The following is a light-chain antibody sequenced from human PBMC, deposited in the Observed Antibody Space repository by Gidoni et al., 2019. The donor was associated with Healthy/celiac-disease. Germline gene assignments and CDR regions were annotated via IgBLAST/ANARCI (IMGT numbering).Light chain of an antibody. CDR3: QQRSNWPPLP. V-gene: IGKV3-11*01. J-gene: IGKJ4*01. CDR1: QSVSSY. Sequence: EIVLTQSPATLSLSPGERATLSCRASQSVSSYLAWYQQTPGQAPRFLIYDASNRATGIPARFSGSVSGTDFTLTICSLEPEDFAVYYCQQRSNWPPLPFGGGTKVEIK. CDR2: DAS.